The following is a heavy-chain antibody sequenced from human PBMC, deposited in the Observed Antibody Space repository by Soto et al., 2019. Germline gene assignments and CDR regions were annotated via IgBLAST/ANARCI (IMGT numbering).Heavy chain of an antibody. CDR3: TREAGWQRMVPYD. CDR1: GYTFTRYG. Sequence: QVQLVQSGTEVKKPGASVNVSCKAFGYTFTRYGFSWVRQVPGQGLEWLGWISTFNGDTHYSQTMKGRLTVTTDTATTSVHMELTSLTPADTAVYYCTREAGWQRMVPYDWGQGTLVTVS. D-gene: IGHD6-25*01. J-gene: IGHJ1*01. V-gene: IGHV1-18*01. CDR2: ISTFNGDT.